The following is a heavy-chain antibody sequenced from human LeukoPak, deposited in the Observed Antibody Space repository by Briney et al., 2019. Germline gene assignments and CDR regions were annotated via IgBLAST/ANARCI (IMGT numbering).Heavy chain of an antibody. CDR3: AKDRRACSSSSCYYRFDY. J-gene: IGHJ4*02. D-gene: IGHD2-2*01. CDR2: ISDSGGST. Sequence: PGGSLRLSCAASESTFSSYAMSWVRQAPGKGLEWVSAISDSGGSTYYADSVKGRFTISRDNSKNTVYLQMNSLRAEDTAVYYCAKDRRACSSSSCYYRFDYWGQGTLVTVSS. V-gene: IGHV3-23*01. CDR1: ESTFSSYA.